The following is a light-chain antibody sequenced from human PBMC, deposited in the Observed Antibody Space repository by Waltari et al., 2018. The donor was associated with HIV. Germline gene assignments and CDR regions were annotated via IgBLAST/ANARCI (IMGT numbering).Light chain of an antibody. J-gene: IGLJ2*01. CDR2: DVS. Sequence: QSALTQPASVSGSPGQSITISCSGTNNYNHVSWYHQYPGKAPKLLLYDVSKRPSGGSHRFSGSKSGNTASLTISGLQAEDEGDYHCCSYAGGSTLVFGGGTKLTVL. CDR1: NNYNH. V-gene: IGLV2-23*02. CDR3: CSYAGGSTLV.